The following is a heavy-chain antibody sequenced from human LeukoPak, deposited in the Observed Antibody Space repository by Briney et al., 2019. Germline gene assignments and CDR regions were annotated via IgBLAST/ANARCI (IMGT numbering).Heavy chain of an antibody. D-gene: IGHD4-23*01. CDR1: GGTFSSYA. J-gene: IGHJ4*02. CDR2: IIPILGIA. Sequence: GSSVKVSCKASGGTFSSYAISWVRQAPGQGLEWMGRIIPILGIANYAQKFQGRVTITADKSTSTAYMELSSLRSEDTAVYYCAREVESTTVVTIYYWGQGTLVTVSS. CDR3: AREVESTTVVTIYY. V-gene: IGHV1-69*04.